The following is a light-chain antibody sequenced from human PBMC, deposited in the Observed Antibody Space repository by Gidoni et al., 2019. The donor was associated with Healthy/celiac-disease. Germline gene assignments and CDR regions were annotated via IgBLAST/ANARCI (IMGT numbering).Light chain of an antibody. V-gene: IGKV4-1*01. CDR1: QSVLYSSNNKNY. Sequence: IVMTPSPDSLAVSLGERATINCKSSQSVLYSSNNKNYLAWYQQKPGQPPKLLIYWASTRESGVPDRFSGSGSGTDFTLTISSLQAEDVAVYYCQQYYSTPPFFGQGTKLEIK. J-gene: IGKJ2*01. CDR2: WAS. CDR3: QQYYSTPPF.